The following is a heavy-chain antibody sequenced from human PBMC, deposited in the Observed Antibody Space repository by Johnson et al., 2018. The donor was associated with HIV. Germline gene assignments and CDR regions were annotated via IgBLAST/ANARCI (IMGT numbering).Heavy chain of an antibody. V-gene: IGHV3-15*01. CDR1: GFTFSNAW. CDR2: IKSNTDGGTT. CDR3: TTDLASDAFDI. J-gene: IGHJ3*02. Sequence: VQLVESGGGLVKPGGSLRLSCAASGFTFSNAWMSWVRQAPGKGLAWVGRIKSNTDGGTTDYAAPVKGRFTISRDDSKNTLYLQMNSLKTEDTAVYYCTTDLASDAFDIWGQGTMVTVSS.